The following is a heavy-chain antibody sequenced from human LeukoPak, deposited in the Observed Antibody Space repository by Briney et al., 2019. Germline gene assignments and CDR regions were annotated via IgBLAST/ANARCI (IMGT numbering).Heavy chain of an antibody. V-gene: IGHV4-30-4*08. Sequence: ASETLSLTCTVSGGSISSGGYYWSWIRQHPGKGLEWIGYIYYSGSTYYNPSLKSRVTISVDTSKNQFSLKLSSVTAADTAVYYCANRGSSSSLPRGGWFDPWGQGTLVTVSS. CDR1: GGSISSGGYY. CDR3: ANRGSSSSLPRGGWFDP. CDR2: IYYSGST. J-gene: IGHJ5*02. D-gene: IGHD6-6*01.